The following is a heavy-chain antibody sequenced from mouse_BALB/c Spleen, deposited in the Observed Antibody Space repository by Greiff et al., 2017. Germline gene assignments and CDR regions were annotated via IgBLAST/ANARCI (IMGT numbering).Heavy chain of an antibody. D-gene: IGHD2-4*01. CDR3: AFYYDRGYYYAMDY. CDR2: IYPGSGST. CDR1: GYTFTSYW. Sequence: LQQPGSELVRPGASVKLSCKASGYTFTSYWMHWVKQRPGQGLEWIGNIYPGSGSTNYDEKFKSKATLTVDTSSSTAYMQLSSLTSEDSAVYYCAFYYDRGYYYAMDYWGQGTSVTVSS. J-gene: IGHJ4*01. V-gene: IGHV1S22*01.